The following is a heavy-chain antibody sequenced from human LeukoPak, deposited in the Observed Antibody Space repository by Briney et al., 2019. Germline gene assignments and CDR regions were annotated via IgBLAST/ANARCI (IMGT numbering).Heavy chain of an antibody. CDR3: ARDRSDSSGPDAFDI. CDR2: IKQDGSEK. J-gene: IGHJ3*02. CDR1: GFTFSSYW. Sequence: GGSLRLSCAASGFTFSSYWMSWVRQAPGKGLEWVANIKQDGSEKYYVDSVKGRLTISRDNAKNSLYLQMNSLRAEDTAVYYCARDRSDSSGPDAFDIWGQGTMVTVSS. V-gene: IGHV3-7*01. D-gene: IGHD3-22*01.